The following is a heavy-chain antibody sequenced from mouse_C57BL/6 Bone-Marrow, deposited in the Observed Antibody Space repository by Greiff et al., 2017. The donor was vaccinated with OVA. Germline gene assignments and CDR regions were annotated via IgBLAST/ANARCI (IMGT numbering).Heavy chain of an antibody. Sequence: EVKVEESGGGLVKPGGSLKLSCAASGFTFSDYGMHWVRQAPEKGLEWVAYISSGSSTIYYADTVKGRFTISRDNAKNTLFLQMTSLRSEDTAMYYCARKGYDYDGGVTYWYFDVWGTGTTVTVSS. CDR3: ARKGYDYDGGVTYWYFDV. CDR1: GFTFSDYG. V-gene: IGHV5-17*01. J-gene: IGHJ1*03. D-gene: IGHD2-4*01. CDR2: ISSGSSTI.